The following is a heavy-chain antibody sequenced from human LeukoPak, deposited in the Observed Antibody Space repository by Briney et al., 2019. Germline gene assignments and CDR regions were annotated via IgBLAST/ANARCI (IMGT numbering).Heavy chain of an antibody. Sequence: GGSLRLSCAASGFTVSTNYMSRVRQAPGKGLEWVSVIYSGGSTYYADSVEGRFTISRDNARNSLFLQMNSLRAEDTAVYYCARDRDGYNSVTFDYWGQGTLVTVSS. D-gene: IGHD5-24*01. J-gene: IGHJ4*02. CDR1: GFTVSTNY. V-gene: IGHV3-53*01. CDR3: ARDRDGYNSVTFDY. CDR2: IYSGGST.